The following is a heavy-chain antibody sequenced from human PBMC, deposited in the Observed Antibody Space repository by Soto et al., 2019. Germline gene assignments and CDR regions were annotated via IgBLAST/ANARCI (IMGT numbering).Heavy chain of an antibody. CDR1: GFTFSSYA. V-gene: IGHV3-23*01. J-gene: IGHJ6*03. Sequence: GGSLRLSCAASGFTFSSYAMSWVRQAPGKGLEWVSAISGSGGSTYYADSVKGRFTISRDNSKNTLYLQMNSLRAEDTAVYYCAAFAGPYYIYSYMDVWGKGTTVTVSS. CDR3: AAFAGPYYIYSYMDV. CDR2: ISGSGGST. D-gene: IGHD3-3*01.